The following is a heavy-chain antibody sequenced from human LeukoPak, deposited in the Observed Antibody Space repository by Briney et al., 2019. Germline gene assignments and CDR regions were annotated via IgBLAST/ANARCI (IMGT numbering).Heavy chain of an antibody. Sequence: SVKVSCKASGGTFSSYAISWVRQAPGQGLEWMGRIIPIFGTANYAQKFQGRVTITTDESTRTAYMELSSLRSEDTAVYYCARDLYTAMVSWGAFDIWGQGTMVTVSS. V-gene: IGHV1-69*05. CDR2: IIPIFGTA. CDR3: ARDLYTAMVSWGAFDI. J-gene: IGHJ3*02. D-gene: IGHD5-18*01. CDR1: GGTFSSYA.